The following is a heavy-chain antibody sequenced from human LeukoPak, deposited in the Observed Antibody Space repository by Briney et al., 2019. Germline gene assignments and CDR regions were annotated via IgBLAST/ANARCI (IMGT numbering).Heavy chain of an antibody. V-gene: IGHV1-2*02. J-gene: IGHJ4*02. CDR2: INPNSGGT. Sequence: ASVKVSCKASGYTFTGYYMHWVRQAPGQGLEWMGWINPNSGGTNYAQKFQGRVTMTRDTSISTAYMELSRLRSDDTAVYYCARGGPRYYYDSSDYYGGNDYWGQGTLVTVSS. CDR3: ARGGPRYYYDSSDYYGGNDY. D-gene: IGHD3-22*01. CDR1: GYTFTGYY.